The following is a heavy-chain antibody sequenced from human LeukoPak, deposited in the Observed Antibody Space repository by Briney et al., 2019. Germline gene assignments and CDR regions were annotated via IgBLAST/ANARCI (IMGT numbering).Heavy chain of an antibody. Sequence: RASVKVSCKASGYTFTSYGISWVRQAPGQGLEWMGWISAYNGNTNYAQKLQGRVTMTTDTSTSTAYMELRSLRSDDTAVYYCARGPYCSGGTCYSQILDHWGQGTLVTVSS. D-gene: IGHD2-15*01. J-gene: IGHJ4*02. CDR1: GYTFTSYG. CDR3: ARGPYCSGGTCYSQILDH. CDR2: ISAYNGNT. V-gene: IGHV1-18*01.